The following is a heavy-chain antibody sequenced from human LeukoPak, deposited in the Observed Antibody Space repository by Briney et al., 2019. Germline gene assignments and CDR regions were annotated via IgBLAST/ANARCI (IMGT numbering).Heavy chain of an antibody. CDR2: ISAYNGNT. J-gene: IGHJ5*02. V-gene: IGHV1-18*01. CDR1: GYTFTSYG. CDR3: ARDRIAVARAQGWSDP. Sequence: ASVKVSCKASGYTFTSYGISWVRQAPGQGLEWMGWISAYNGNTNYAQKLQGRVTMTTDTSTSTAYMELRSLRSDDTAVYYCARDRIAVARAQGWSDPWGQGTLVTVSS. D-gene: IGHD6-19*01.